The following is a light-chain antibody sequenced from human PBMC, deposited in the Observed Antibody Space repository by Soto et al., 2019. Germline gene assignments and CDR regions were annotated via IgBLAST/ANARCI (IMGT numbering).Light chain of an antibody. V-gene: IGKV3-20*01. CDR2: GAS. J-gene: IGKJ4*01. Sequence: EIVLTQSPGTLSLSPGERATLSCRASQSVSSSYLAWYQQKPGQAPRLLIYGASSRATGIPDRFSGSGSGTDFTLTISRLEPDYFAVYYCQQYGSSPRTFVEGTKVEIK. CDR3: QQYGSSPRT. CDR1: QSVSSSY.